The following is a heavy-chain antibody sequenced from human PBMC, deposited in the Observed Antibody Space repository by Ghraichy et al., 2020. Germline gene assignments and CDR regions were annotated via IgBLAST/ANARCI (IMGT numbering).Heavy chain of an antibody. D-gene: IGHD1-7*01. CDR1: GYSFTNYG. CDR2: ITTSKGNT. J-gene: IGHJ5*02. CDR3: ARGINYFDP. Sequence: ASVKVSCKTSGYSFTNYGITWVRQAPGQGLEWMGWITTSKGNTHSAQRLQDRVTMTADTSTSTVYMELTSLTYDDTAVYYCARGINYFDPWGQGTLVTVSS. V-gene: IGHV1-18*01.